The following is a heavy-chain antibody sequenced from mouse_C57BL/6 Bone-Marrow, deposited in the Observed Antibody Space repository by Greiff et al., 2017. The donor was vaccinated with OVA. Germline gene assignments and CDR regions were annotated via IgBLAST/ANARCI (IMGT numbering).Heavy chain of an antibody. CDR2: IYPGSGNI. D-gene: IGHD2-14*01. CDR1: GYTFTDYY. Sequence: VQLQQSGAELVRPGASVKLSCKASGYTFTDYYISWVKQRPGQGLEWIARIYPGSGNIYYNEQFKGKATLTAEKSSRTASMQLSSLTSDDSAVDYCARSDRLRDYFGYGGQGTTLTFSS. V-gene: IGHV1-76*01. CDR3: ARSDRLRDYFGY. J-gene: IGHJ2*01.